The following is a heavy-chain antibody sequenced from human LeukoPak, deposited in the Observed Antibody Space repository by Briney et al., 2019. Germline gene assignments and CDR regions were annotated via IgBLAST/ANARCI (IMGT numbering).Heavy chain of an antibody. Sequence: ASVKVSCKASGYTFTSYGISWVRQAPGQGLEWMGWISAYNGNTNYAQKLQGKVTMTTDTSTSTAYMALRSLRSDDTAVYYCARGPIAVAGPGDLDYWGQGTLVTVSS. J-gene: IGHJ4*02. CDR2: ISAYNGNT. CDR1: GYTFTSYG. V-gene: IGHV1-18*01. D-gene: IGHD6-19*01. CDR3: ARGPIAVAGPGDLDY.